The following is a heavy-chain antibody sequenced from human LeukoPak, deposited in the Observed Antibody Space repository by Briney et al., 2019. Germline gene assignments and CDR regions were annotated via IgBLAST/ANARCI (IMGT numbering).Heavy chain of an antibody. Sequence: PSETLSLTCAVYGGSFSGYYWSWIRQPPGKGLEWIGEINHSGSTNYNPSLKSRVTISVDTSKNQFSLKLSSVTAADTAVYYCAREGDYYDSSGYLNYAFDIWGQGTMVTVSS. J-gene: IGHJ3*02. CDR1: GGSFSGYY. D-gene: IGHD3-22*01. CDR2: INHSGST. CDR3: AREGDYYDSSGYLNYAFDI. V-gene: IGHV4-34*01.